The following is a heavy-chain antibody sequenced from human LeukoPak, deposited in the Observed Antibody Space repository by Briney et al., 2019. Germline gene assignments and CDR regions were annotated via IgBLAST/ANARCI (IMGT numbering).Heavy chain of an antibody. CDR1: GGSISSSSYY. J-gene: IGHJ5*02. CDR2: IYYSGST. V-gene: IGHV4-39*07. CDR3: ARDRRITIFGVVIVTNWFDP. Sequence: SETLSLTCTVSGGSISSSSYYWGWIRQPPGKGLERIGSIYYSGSTYYNPSLKSRVTISVDTSKNQFSLKLSSVTAADTAVYYCARDRRITIFGVVIVTNWFDPWGQGTLVTVSS. D-gene: IGHD3-3*01.